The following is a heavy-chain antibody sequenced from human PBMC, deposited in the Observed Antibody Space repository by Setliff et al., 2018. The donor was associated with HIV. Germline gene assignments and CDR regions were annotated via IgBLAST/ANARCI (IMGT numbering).Heavy chain of an antibody. CDR2: MNPNSGTT. CDR3: ARGLAVAGTGY. Sequence: GASVKVSCKASGYTFTSFDINWVRQATGQGLEWMGWMNPNSGTTGYAQKFQGRVTMTRDTSISTAYMELSSLRSEDTAVYYCARGLAVAGTGYWGQGTRVTVSS. V-gene: IGHV1-8*02. J-gene: IGHJ4*02. CDR1: GYTFTSFD. D-gene: IGHD6-19*01.